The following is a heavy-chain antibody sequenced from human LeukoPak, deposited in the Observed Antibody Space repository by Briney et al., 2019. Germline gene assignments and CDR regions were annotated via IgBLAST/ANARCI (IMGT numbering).Heavy chain of an antibody. Sequence: ASVKVSCKASGYTFTSYGISWVRQAPGQGLEWMGWISAYNGNTNYAQKLQGRVTMTTDTSTSTAYMELRSLRSDDTAAYYCARRYCSSTSCYPPLYWGQGTLVTVSS. CDR1: GYTFTSYG. CDR3: ARRYCSSTSCYPPLY. V-gene: IGHV1-18*01. CDR2: ISAYNGNT. D-gene: IGHD2-2*01. J-gene: IGHJ4*02.